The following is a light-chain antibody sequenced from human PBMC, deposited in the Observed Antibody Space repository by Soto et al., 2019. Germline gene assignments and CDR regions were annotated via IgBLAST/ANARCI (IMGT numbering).Light chain of an antibody. Sequence: EIVLTQSPATLSLSPGESATLSCRASQSVSSFLAWYQQKPGQAPRLLMYDASSRATGIPVRFSGSGSGTDFTLTISSLEPEDFGVYYCQQRSNWPSTFGGGTKVEIK. CDR2: DAS. J-gene: IGKJ4*01. CDR3: QQRSNWPST. V-gene: IGKV3-11*01. CDR1: QSVSSF.